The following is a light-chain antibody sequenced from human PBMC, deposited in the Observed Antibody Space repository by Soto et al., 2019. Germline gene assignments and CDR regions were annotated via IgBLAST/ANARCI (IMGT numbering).Light chain of an antibody. CDR2: QDN. J-gene: IGLJ2*01. Sequence: SYELTQPPSVSVSPGQTASITCSGDKLGDEYASWYQVKPGQSPVLVIYQDNKRPSGIPERFSGSNSGTTATLTISGTQAMDEADYYCQAWDTSAVIFGGGTKLTVL. CDR3: QAWDTSAVI. CDR1: KLGDEY. V-gene: IGLV3-1*01.